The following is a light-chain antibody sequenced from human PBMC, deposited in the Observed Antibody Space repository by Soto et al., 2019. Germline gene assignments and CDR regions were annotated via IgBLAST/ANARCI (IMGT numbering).Light chain of an antibody. V-gene: IGKV1-39*01. Sequence: IRMTQSPSSLSASTGDRVTITCRASQSISSYLNWYQQKPGKAPKLLIYAASSLQSGVPSRFSGSGSGTDFTLTISSLQPEDFATYYCQQSYSTPPWTFGQGTKVEIK. CDR2: AAS. CDR3: QQSYSTPPWT. J-gene: IGKJ1*01. CDR1: QSISSY.